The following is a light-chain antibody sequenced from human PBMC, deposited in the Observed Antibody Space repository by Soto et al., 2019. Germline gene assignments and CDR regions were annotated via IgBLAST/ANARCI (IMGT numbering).Light chain of an antibody. Sequence: IVLTQSPGTLSLSPGDRATLSCRASQRVSSRYLAWYQQKTGQAPSLLIFGASNRATGIPDRVSGSGSGTDFNFTIGRLEPEDFAMYYCQQYSDSPPTFGQGTKVEIK. CDR2: GAS. CDR1: QRVSSRY. V-gene: IGKV3-20*01. CDR3: QQYSDSPPT. J-gene: IGKJ1*01.